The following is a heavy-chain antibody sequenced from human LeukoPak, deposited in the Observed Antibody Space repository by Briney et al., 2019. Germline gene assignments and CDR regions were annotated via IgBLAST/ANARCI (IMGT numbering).Heavy chain of an antibody. CDR3: ARAIVVVTAMYPPDH. CDR2: ISAYNGST. D-gene: IGHD2-21*02. J-gene: IGHJ4*02. V-gene: IGHV1-18*01. Sequence: ASVKVSCKASGYTFTSYGISWVRQAPGQGLEWMGWISAYNGSTNYAQKLQGRVTMTTDTSTSTAYMELRSLRSDDTAVYYCARAIVVVTAMYPPDHWGQGTLVTVSS. CDR1: GYTFTSYG.